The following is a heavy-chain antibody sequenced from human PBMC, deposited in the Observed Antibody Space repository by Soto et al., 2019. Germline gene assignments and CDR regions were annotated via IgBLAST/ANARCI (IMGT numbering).Heavy chain of an antibody. CDR3: ARLGYCSNTDCGPVGP. Sequence: QVQLQESGPGLVKLSQTLSLTCTVSGASISSGGYYWSWIRQHPGKGLEWIGYMYYSGTTYYNPSLKRRFTLPLATSKTQFSLKLRSVTAAETAVYYCARLGYCSNTDCGPVGPWGQGILATVSS. CDR2: MYYSGTT. D-gene: IGHD2-2*01. V-gene: IGHV4-31*03. J-gene: IGHJ5*02. CDR1: GASISSGGYY.